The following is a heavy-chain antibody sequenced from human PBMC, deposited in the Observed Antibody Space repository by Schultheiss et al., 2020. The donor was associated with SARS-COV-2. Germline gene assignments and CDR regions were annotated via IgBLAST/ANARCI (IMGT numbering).Heavy chain of an antibody. J-gene: IGHJ5*02. D-gene: IGHD6-13*01. CDR1: GGTFSSYA. V-gene: IGHV1-8*02. CDR2: MNPNSGNT. CDR3: ARDRGGGSSWYGSWFDP. Sequence: ASVKVSCKASGGTFSSYAISWVRQAPGQGLEWMGWMNPNSGNTGYAQKFQGRVTMTRNTSISTAYMELSSLRSEDTAVYYCARDRGGGSSWYGSWFDPWGQGTLVTVSS.